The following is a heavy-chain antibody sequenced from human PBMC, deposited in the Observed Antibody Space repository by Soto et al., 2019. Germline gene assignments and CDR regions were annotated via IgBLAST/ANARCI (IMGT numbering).Heavy chain of an antibody. CDR3: TTEHYYDSSGPMFDY. V-gene: IGHV3-15*07. D-gene: IGHD3-22*01. CDR1: GFTFSNAW. CDR2: IKSKTDGGTT. Sequence: EVQLVESGGGLVKPGGSLRLSCAASGFTFSNAWMNWVRQAPGKGLEWVGRIKSKTDGGTTDYAAHVKGRFTISRDDSKNTLYLQMNSLKTEDTAVYYCTTEHYYDSSGPMFDYWGQGTLVTVSS. J-gene: IGHJ4*02.